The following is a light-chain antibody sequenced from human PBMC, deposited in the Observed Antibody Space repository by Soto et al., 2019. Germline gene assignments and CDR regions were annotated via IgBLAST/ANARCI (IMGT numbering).Light chain of an antibody. CDR3: QVGDGSSDHPVV. J-gene: IGLJ2*01. V-gene: IGLV3-21*02. Sequence: SYELTQPPSVSVAPGQTASITCGGNNIGSKSVHWYQQQPGQAPVVVVYDDRDRASGIPERFSGSNSGNTATLTISRVEVGDEADYYCQVGDGSSDHPVVFGGGTKLTVL. CDR2: DDR. CDR1: NIGSKS.